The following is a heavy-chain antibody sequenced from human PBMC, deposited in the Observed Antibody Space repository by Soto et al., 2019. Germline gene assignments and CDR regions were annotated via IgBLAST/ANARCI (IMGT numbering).Heavy chain of an antibody. J-gene: IGHJ6*03. D-gene: IGHD2-15*01. V-gene: IGHV1-69*02. CDR3: ARGGGSRPYYYYSLDV. CDR1: GGTFSSYT. Sequence: QVQLVQSGAEVKKPGSSVKVSCKASGGTFSSYTISWVRQAPGQGLEWMGRIIPILGIANYAQKFQGRVTITADKSTSTAYMELSSLRSEDTAVYYCARGGGSRPYYYYSLDVWGKGTTVTVSS. CDR2: IIPILGIA.